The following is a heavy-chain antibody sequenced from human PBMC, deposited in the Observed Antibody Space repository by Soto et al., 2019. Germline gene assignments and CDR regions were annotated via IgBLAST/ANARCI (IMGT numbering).Heavy chain of an antibody. V-gene: IGHV4-30-4*01. CDR1: GGSISIGDYY. CDR3: ARVSTELDTNFDY. D-gene: IGHD1-7*01. Sequence: SETLGITCTISGGSISIGDYYWSWIRQPPGKGLEWIGYIYYSGSTYYNPSLKSRVTISVDTSKNQFSLKLSSVTAADTAVYYCARVSTELDTNFDYWGQGTMVTVSS. CDR2: IYYSGST. J-gene: IGHJ4*02.